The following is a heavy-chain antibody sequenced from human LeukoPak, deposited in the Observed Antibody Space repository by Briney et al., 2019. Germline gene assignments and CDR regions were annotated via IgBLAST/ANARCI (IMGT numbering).Heavy chain of an antibody. J-gene: IGHJ4*02. D-gene: IGHD2-15*01. V-gene: IGHV4-4*02. CDR1: GDSISSSNW. Sequence: PSGTLSLTCAVSGDSISSSNWGSWGRQPPGKGLEWIGEIYHSGSANYNPSLKSRVTISVDKSKNQFSLKLSSVTAADTAVYYCARVGSEVVAPIDSWGQGTLVTVSS. CDR3: ARVGSEVVAPIDS. CDR2: IYHSGSA.